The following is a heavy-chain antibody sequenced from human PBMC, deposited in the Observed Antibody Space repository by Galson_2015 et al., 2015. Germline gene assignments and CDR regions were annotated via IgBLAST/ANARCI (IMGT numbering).Heavy chain of an antibody. V-gene: IGHV3-23*01. CDR3: ATGAGPSVSSVVTLLNY. Sequence: SLRLSCAASGFTFGTYDMSWVRQAPGKGLEWVSGISSSAGSTYYADSVKGRFTISRDNSKNTLYLQMNSLRAEDTAVFYCATGAGPSVSSVVTLLNYWSHATRGTAS. D-gene: IGHD2-2*01. CDR2: ISSSAGST. J-gene: IGHJ4*01. CDR1: GFTFGTYD.